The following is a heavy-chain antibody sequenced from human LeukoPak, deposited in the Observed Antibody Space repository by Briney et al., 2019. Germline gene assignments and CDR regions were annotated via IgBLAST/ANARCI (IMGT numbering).Heavy chain of an antibody. V-gene: IGHV4-34*01. CDR2: INHSGST. J-gene: IGHJ4*02. D-gene: IGHD3-16*02. CDR1: GGSFSGYY. CDR3: ARGHHYDYVWGSYRYLYYFDY. Sequence: SETLSLTCAVYGGSFSGYYWSWIRQPPGKGLEWIGEINHSGSTNYNPSLKSRVTISVDTSKNQFSLKLSSVTAADTAVYYCARGHHYDYVWGSYRYLYYFDYWGQGTLVTVSS.